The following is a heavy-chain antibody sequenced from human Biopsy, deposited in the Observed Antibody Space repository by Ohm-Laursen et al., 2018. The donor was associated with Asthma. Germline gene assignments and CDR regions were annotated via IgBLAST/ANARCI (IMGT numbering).Heavy chain of an antibody. V-gene: IGHV1-2*06. CDR3: ARGQKSAGDRWFDP. CDR1: GYTFIGCH. D-gene: IGHD6-13*01. CDR2: INPNSGGT. Sequence: SVKVSCKASGYTFIGCHIHWVRQAPGQGLEWMGRINPNSGGTNYAQKFQGRVTMTRDTSISTAYMEVSRLRSDDTAVYYCARGQKSAGDRWFDPWGQGTLVTVSS. J-gene: IGHJ5*02.